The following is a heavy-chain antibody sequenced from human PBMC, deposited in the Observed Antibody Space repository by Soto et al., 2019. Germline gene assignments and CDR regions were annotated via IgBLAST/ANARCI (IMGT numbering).Heavy chain of an antibody. CDR3: ARIKSSPYWYMDV. CDR1: GGSFSDYY. CDR2: INHSGST. V-gene: IGHV4-34*01. D-gene: IGHD2-2*01. Sequence: PSETLSLTCAVYGGSFSDYYWSWIRQPPGKGLEWIGEINHSGSTNYYPSLKSRVAISVDTSKDQFSLRLSSVTAADTAVYYCARIKSSPYWYMDVWGKGTTVTVSS. J-gene: IGHJ6*03.